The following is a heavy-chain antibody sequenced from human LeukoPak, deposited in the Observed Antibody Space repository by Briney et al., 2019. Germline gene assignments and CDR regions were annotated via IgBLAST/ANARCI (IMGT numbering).Heavy chain of an antibody. Sequence: PSETLSLTCAVSGYSISSGYYWGWIRQPPGKGLGWIGSIYHSGSTYYNPSLKSRVTISVDTSKNQFSLKLSSVTAADTAVYYCASYYYDSSGYYLAHDYWGQGTLVTVSS. CDR1: GYSISSGYY. D-gene: IGHD3-22*01. CDR3: ASYYYDSSGYYLAHDY. V-gene: IGHV4-38-2*01. CDR2: IYHSGST. J-gene: IGHJ4*02.